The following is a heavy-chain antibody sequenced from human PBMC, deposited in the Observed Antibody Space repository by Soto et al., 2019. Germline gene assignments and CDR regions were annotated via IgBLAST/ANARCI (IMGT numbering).Heavy chain of an antibody. D-gene: IGHD6-19*01. J-gene: IGHJ4*02. Sequence: SETLSLTCTVSGGSISSYYWSWIRQPPGKGLEWIGYIYYSGSTNYNPSLKSRVTMTRDTSISTAYMELSRLRSDDTAVYYCARDPGYSSGEGCFDYWGQGTLVTVSS. V-gene: IGHV4-59*01. CDR1: GGSISSYY. CDR2: IYYSGST. CDR3: ARDPGYSSGEGCFDY.